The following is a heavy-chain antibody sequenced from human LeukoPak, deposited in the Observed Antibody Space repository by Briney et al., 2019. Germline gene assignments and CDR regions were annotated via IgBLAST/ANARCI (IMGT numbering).Heavy chain of an antibody. CDR3: ASSTGSGSYYPLFDY. J-gene: IGHJ4*02. V-gene: IGHV4-61*02. CDR2: IYTSGST. D-gene: IGHD3-10*01. Sequence: KPSQTLSLTCTVSGGSISSGSYSWSWIRQPAGKGLEWIGRIYTSGSTNYNPSLKSRVTISVDTSKNQFSMKLSSATAADTAVYHCASSTGSGSYYPLFDYWGQGTLVTVSS. CDR1: GGSISSGSYS.